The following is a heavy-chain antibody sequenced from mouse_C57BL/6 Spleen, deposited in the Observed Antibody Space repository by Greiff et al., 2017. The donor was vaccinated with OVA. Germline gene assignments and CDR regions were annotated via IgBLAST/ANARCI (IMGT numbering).Heavy chain of an antibody. Sequence: VQLQQSGAELVRPGASVKLSCKASGYTFTDYYINWVKQRPGQGLEWIARIYPGSGNTYYNEKFKGKATLTAEKSSSTAYMQLSSLTSEDSAVYFCARETKDDYVFPYYAMDYWGQGTSVTVSS. CDR2: IYPGSGNT. CDR1: GYTFTDYY. V-gene: IGHV1-76*01. J-gene: IGHJ4*01. CDR3: ARETKDDYVFPYYAMDY. D-gene: IGHD2-4*01.